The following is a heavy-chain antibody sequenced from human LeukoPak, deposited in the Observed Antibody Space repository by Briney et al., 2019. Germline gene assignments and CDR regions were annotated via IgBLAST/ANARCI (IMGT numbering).Heavy chain of an antibody. J-gene: IGHJ4*02. V-gene: IGHV3-7*01. Sequence: GGSLRLSCAASGFTFSNAWMSWVRQAPGKGLEWVANIKEDGSEKYYVDSMKGRFTVSRDNAKNSLYLQMDSLRAEDTAVYYCARGGTFVSDYWGQGTLVTVSS. CDR3: ARGGTFVSDY. D-gene: IGHD1-1*01. CDR2: IKEDGSEK. CDR1: GFTFSNAW.